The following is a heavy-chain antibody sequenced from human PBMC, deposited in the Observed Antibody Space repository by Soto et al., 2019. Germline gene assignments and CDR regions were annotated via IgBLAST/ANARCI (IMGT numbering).Heavy chain of an antibody. CDR2: MYPGDSDT. CDR3: ARGTRPPTYYFEY. J-gene: IGHJ4*02. V-gene: IGHV5-51*01. D-gene: IGHD6-6*01. Sequence: GESLKISCKGSGYGFSTYWIGWVRQMPGKGLEWMGIMYPGDSDTRYSPSFQGQVTISADKSINTAYLQWSSLKASDTAIYYCARGTRPPTYYFEYWGQGTLVTVSS. CDR1: GYGFSTYW.